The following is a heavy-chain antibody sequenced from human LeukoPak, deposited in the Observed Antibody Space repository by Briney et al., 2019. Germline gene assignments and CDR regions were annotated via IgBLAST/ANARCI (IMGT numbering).Heavy chain of an antibody. CDR1: GYSISSGYY. D-gene: IGHD1-26*01. V-gene: IGHV4-38-2*02. Sequence: SETLSLTCTVSGYSISSGYYWGWIRQPPGKGLEWIGSIYHSGTTYYKPSLKSRVTISVDTSKNQFSLKLSSVTAADTAVYYCATGPPPNYSGIDYWGQGTLVTVSS. CDR3: ATGPPPNYSGIDY. J-gene: IGHJ4*02. CDR2: IYHSGTT.